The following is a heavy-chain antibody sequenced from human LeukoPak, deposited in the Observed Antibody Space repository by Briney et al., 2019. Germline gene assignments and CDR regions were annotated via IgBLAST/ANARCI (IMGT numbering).Heavy chain of an antibody. J-gene: IGHJ4*02. CDR3: AKDGAWLRFDD. Sequence: GGSLRLSCGASGFTFSSYGMHWVRQAPGKGLEWVAFIRSDGSNKYYPDSVKGRFTISRDNSKNTLYLQMNSLRAEDTAVYYCAKDGAWLRFDDWGQGILVTVSS. CDR2: IRSDGSNK. D-gene: IGHD5-12*01. V-gene: IGHV3-30*02. CDR1: GFTFSSYG.